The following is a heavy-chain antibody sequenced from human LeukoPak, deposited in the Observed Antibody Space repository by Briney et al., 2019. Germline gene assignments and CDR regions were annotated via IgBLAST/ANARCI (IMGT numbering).Heavy chain of an antibody. J-gene: IGHJ3*02. CDR2: TYSDSST. D-gene: IGHD2-21*02. Sequence: PGGSLRLSCVASGFTVSNNYMSWVRQAAGKGLEWVSITYSDSSTNYADSVKGRFTISRDTSQNTLSLQMNSLRAEDTAVYYCVRKNRDFNAAFDIWGQGTVVTVSS. V-gene: IGHV3-53*01. CDR3: VRKNRDFNAAFDI. CDR1: GFTVSNNY.